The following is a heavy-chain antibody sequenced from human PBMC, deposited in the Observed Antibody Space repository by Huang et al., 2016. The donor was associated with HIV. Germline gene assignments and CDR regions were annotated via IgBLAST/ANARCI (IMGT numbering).Heavy chain of an antibody. CDR1: GYTFFTYS. CDR2: VSTYNGHT. Sequence: QVQLVQSGPEMKKPGASVNVSCTASGYTFFTYSISWVRQAPGQGLEWMGWVSTYNGHTNDAQKFQGRLTLTTEVSTSSAYMELKNLRSDDTAVYYCARFRGPQVTLNWLDPWGQGTLVTVSS. D-gene: IGHD3-10*01. J-gene: IGHJ5*02. V-gene: IGHV1-18*01. CDR3: ARFRGPQVTLNWLDP.